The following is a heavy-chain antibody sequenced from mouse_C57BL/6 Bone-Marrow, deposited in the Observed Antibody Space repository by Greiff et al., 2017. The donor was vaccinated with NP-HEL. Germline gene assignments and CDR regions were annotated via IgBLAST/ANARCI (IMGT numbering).Heavy chain of an antibody. J-gene: IGHJ3*01. CDR2: IYPGSGNT. Sequence: VKLVESGAELVRPGASVKLSCKASGYTFTDYYINWVKQRPGQGLQWIARIYPGSGNTYYNEKFKGKATLTAEKSSSTAYMQLSSLTSEDSAVYFCAVLGLWFAYWGQGTLVTVSA. CDR1: GYTFTDYY. V-gene: IGHV1-76*01. CDR3: AVLGLWFAY. D-gene: IGHD4-1*01.